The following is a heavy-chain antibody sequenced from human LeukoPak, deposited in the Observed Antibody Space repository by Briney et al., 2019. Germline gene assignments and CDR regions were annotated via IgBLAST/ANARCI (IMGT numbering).Heavy chain of an antibody. CDR3: ARPEYDILTGYPFDY. CDR2: IYPGDSDT. D-gene: IGHD3-9*01. Sequence: GESLKISCKGSGYSFTSYWIGWVRQMPGKGLEWMGIIYPGDSDTRYSPSFQGQVTISADKSISTAYLQWSSLKASDTAMYYSARPEYDILTGYPFDYWGQGTLVTVSS. V-gene: IGHV5-51*01. CDR1: GYSFTSYW. J-gene: IGHJ4*02.